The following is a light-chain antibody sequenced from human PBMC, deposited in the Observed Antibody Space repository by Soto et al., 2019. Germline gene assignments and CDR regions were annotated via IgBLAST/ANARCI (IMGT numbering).Light chain of an antibody. CDR2: DAS. J-gene: IGKJ4*01. CDR3: QQRSNGLT. Sequence: EIVLTQSPATLSLSPGERATLSCRASQSVSSYLAWYQQKPDQAPRLLIYDASNRATGIPARFSGSGSGTDFTLTISSLEPEDFAVYYCQQRSNGLTFGGGTKVEI. CDR1: QSVSSY. V-gene: IGKV3-11*01.